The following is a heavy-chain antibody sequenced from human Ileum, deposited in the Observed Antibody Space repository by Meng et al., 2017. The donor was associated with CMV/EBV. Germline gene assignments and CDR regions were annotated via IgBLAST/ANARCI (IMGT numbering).Heavy chain of an antibody. CDR3: ARDVSGVVPAAMGY. D-gene: IGHD2-2*01. Sequence: GESLKISCVASGLTFNSYSMGWVRQAPGKGLEWVAAISGSGANSYYAESVKGRATISRDNSKNTLYLQMNSLRAEDTAVYYCARDVSGVVPAAMGYWGQGTLITVSS. CDR1: GLTFNSYS. CDR2: ISGSGANS. J-gene: IGHJ4*02. V-gene: IGHV3-23*01.